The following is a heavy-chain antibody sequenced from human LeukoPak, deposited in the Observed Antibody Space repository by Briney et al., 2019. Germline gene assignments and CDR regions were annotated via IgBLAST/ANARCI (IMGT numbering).Heavy chain of an antibody. J-gene: IGHJ4*02. CDR2: ISGSGGST. CDR1: GFTFSSYA. Sequence: GGSLRLSCAASGFTFSSYAMSWVRQAPGKGLEWVSAISGSGGSTYYADSVEGRFTISRDNSKNTLYLQMNSLRAEDTAVYYCARAGRLQYGDYVAFDYWGQGTLVTVSS. D-gene: IGHD4-17*01. CDR3: ARAGRLQYGDYVAFDY. V-gene: IGHV3-23*01.